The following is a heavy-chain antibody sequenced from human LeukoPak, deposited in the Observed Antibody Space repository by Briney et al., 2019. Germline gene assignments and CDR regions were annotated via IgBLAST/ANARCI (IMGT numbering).Heavy chain of an antibody. CDR3: AKAPAPYYYGSGTRFDY. J-gene: IGHJ4*02. CDR1: GFTFSSYA. Sequence: GGSLRLSCAASGFTFSSYAMSWVRQAPGKGLEWVSAIGGSGGSTYYADSVKGRFTISRDNSKNTLYLQMNSLRAEDTAVYYCAKAPAPYYYGSGTRFDYWGQGTLVTVSS. V-gene: IGHV3-23*01. CDR2: IGGSGGST. D-gene: IGHD3-10*01.